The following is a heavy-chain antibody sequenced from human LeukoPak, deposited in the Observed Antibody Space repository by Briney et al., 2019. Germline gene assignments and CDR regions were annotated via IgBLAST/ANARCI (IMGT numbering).Heavy chain of an antibody. CDR2: IYNSVRT. CDR1: GGSVSSGSYY. J-gene: IGHJ6*02. CDR3: VRDLVATIDHYYYGMDV. V-gene: IGHV4-61*01. D-gene: IGHD5-12*01. Sequence: SQTLSLTCIVSGGSVSSGSYYWSWIRQPPGKGLEWIGYIYNSVRTNYNPSLKSRVTISVDTSKNQLSLKLSSVTAADTAVYFCVRDLVATIDHYYYGMDVWGQGTTVTVSS.